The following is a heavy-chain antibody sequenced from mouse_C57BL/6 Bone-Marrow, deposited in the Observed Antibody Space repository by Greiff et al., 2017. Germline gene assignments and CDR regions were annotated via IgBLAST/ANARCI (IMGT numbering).Heavy chain of an antibody. CDR2: IYPGSGST. J-gene: IGHJ2*01. D-gene: IGHD1-1*01. CDR1: GYTFTSYW. V-gene: IGHV1-55*01. CDR3: ARYHYGSSGGYFDY. Sequence: QVQLQQPGAELVKPGASVKMSCKASGYTFTSYWITWVKQRPGQGLEWIGDIYPGSGSTNYNEKFKSKATLTVDTSSSTAYMQLSSLTSEDSAVYYCARYHYGSSGGYFDYWGQGTTRTVSS.